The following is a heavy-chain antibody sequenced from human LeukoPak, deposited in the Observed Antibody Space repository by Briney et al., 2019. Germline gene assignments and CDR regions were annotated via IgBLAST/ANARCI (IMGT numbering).Heavy chain of an antibody. CDR3: ARVGRGLAVPEFDY. CDR2: IDSSGST. J-gene: IGHJ4*02. Sequence: SETLSLTCTVSGGSISGYYWAWIRQPAGKGPEWIGRIDSSGSTNYNPSLESRVTMSIDTSKNRFSLKLSSVTAADAAVDYCARVGRGLAVPEFDYWGQGTLVTVSS. CDR1: GGSISGYY. D-gene: IGHD6-19*01. V-gene: IGHV4-4*07.